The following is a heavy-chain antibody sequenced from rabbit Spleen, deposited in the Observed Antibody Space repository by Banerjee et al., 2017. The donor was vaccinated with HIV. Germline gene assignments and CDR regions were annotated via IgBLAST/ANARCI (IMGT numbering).Heavy chain of an antibody. J-gene: IGHJ6*01. CDR1: GFTISSSDW. Sequence: QSLEESGGDLVKPGASLTLTCTASGFTISSSDWIYWVRQAPGKGLEWIGYIDPIFGTTYFASWAKGRFTCSKTSSTTVTLQMTSLTVADTATYFCARDTGSSFSSYGMDLWGPGTLVTVS. D-gene: IGHD8-1*01. V-gene: IGHV1S40*01. CDR2: IDPIFGTT. CDR3: ARDTGSSFSSYGMDL.